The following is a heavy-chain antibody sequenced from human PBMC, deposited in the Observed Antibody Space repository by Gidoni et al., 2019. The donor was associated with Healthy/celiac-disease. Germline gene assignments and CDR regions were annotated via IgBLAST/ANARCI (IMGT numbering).Heavy chain of an antibody. Sequence: GESGGGLVKPGGSLRLSCAASGFTFSSYSMNWVRQAPGKGLEWVSSISSSSSYIYYADSVKGRFTISRDNAKNSLYLQMNSLRAEDTAVYYCARDGDPGYSYGYEEFDYWGQGTLVTVSS. V-gene: IGHV3-21*01. CDR1: GFTFSSYS. J-gene: IGHJ4*02. CDR3: ARDGDPGYSYGYEEFDY. CDR2: ISSSSSYI. D-gene: IGHD5-18*01.